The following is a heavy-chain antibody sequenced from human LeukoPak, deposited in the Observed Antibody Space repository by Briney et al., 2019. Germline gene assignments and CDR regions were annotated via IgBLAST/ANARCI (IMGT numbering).Heavy chain of an antibody. Sequence: SVKVSCKVSGYTLTELSMHWVRQAPGQGLEWMGGIIPIFGTANYAQKFQGRVTITADESTSTAYMELSSLRSEDTAVYYCEIYTGYDSFWGQGTLVTVSS. CDR1: GYTLTELS. J-gene: IGHJ4*02. D-gene: IGHD5-12*01. V-gene: IGHV1-69*13. CDR3: EIYTGYDSF. CDR2: IIPIFGTA.